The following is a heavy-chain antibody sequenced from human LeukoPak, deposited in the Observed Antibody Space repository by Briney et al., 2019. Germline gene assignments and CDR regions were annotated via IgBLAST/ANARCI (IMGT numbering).Heavy chain of an antibody. Sequence: KPSETLSLTCTVSGGSISSYYWSWIRQPPGKGLEWIGYIYYSGSTNYNPSLKSRVTISVDTSKNQFSLKLSSVTAADTAVYYCARHLVADLGYCSGGSCSPFDYWGQGTLVTVSS. J-gene: IGHJ4*02. D-gene: IGHD2-15*01. CDR1: GGSISSYY. CDR2: IYYSGST. CDR3: ARHLVADLGYCSGGSCSPFDY. V-gene: IGHV4-59*08.